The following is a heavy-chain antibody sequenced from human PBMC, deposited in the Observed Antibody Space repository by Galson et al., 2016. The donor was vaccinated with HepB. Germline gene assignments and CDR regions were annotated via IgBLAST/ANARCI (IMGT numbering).Heavy chain of an antibody. CDR2: XXGSXXXI. V-gene: IGHV3-48*04. CDR3: TRDRGSCHYFDY. Sequence: SLRLSCAASGFTFSXXXMNXXXQAXXXGLXXVSXXXGSXXXIXXADSIRGRFTFSRDNARNSLXLQMNSLRAEDTASDYCTRDRGSCHYFDYWGQGTLXAVSS. CDR1: GFTFSXXX. D-gene: IGHD1-26*01. J-gene: IGHJ4*02.